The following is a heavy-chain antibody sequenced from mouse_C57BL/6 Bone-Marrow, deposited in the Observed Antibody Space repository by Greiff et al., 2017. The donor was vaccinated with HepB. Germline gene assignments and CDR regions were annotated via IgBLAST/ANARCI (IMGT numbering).Heavy chain of an antibody. CDR3: ARRGLGRGYFDY. CDR2: IYPRDGST. D-gene: IGHD4-1*01. CDR1: GYTFTDHT. Sequence: QVQLQQSDAELVKPGASVKICPVSGYTFTDHTIHWMKQRPEQGLEWIGYIYPRDGSTKYNEKFKGKATLTADKSSSTAYMQLNSLTSEDSAVYFCARRGLGRGYFDYWGQGTTLTVSS. V-gene: IGHV1-78*01. J-gene: IGHJ2*01.